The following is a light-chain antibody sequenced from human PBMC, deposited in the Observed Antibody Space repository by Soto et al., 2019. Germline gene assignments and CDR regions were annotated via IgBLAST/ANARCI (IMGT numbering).Light chain of an antibody. Sequence: EIVLTQSPGTLSLSPGERATLSCRASQSVSSSYFAWYQQRCGQAPRLLIYVASSRATGIPDRFSGSGSGTDFTLTISRLEPEDFAVYYCQQYGSSSWTCGQGTKVEIK. CDR1: QSVSSSY. J-gene: IGKJ1*01. CDR2: VAS. V-gene: IGKV3-20*01. CDR3: QQYGSSSWT.